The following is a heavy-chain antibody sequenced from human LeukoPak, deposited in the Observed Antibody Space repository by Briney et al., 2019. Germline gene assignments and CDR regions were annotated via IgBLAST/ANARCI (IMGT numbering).Heavy chain of an antibody. J-gene: IGHJ4*02. CDR2: MNPNSGNT. CDR1: GYTFTSYD. D-gene: IGHD3-22*01. Sequence: ASVEVSCKASGYTFTSYDINWVRQATGQGLEWMGWMNPNSGNTGYAQKFQGRVTMTRNTSISTAYMELSSLRSEDTAVYYCARSFGSGYYYLFDYWGQGTLVTVSS. CDR3: ARSFGSGYYYLFDY. V-gene: IGHV1-8*01.